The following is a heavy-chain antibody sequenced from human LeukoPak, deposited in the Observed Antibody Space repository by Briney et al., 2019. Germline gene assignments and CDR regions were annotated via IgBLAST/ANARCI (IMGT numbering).Heavy chain of an antibody. CDR3: ATTVVTLPYYYYYYMDV. V-gene: IGHV1-69*13. D-gene: IGHD4-23*01. Sequence: GASVKLSCKASGATFSSYALSWVRQAPGQGHEWVGGIIPIFGTANFAQKFQGRLTITADESTSTVYMQLSSLRSEDTAVYYCATTVVTLPYYYYYYMDVWGKGTTVTISS. CDR1: GATFSSYA. CDR2: IIPIFGTA. J-gene: IGHJ6*03.